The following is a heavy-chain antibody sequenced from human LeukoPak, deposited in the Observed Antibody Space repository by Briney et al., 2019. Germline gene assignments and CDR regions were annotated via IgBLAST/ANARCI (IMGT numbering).Heavy chain of an antibody. CDR1: GFTFSSYT. Sequence: GGSLRLSCAASGFTFSSYTMNWVRQAPGEGLGWASSISPSGSSTWHADSVKGRFTISRDNAKNSVYLQMTNLRVDDTAVYYCGRDFLGESGAGGPWGQGILVTVSS. CDR3: GRDFLGESGAGGP. V-gene: IGHV3-21*06. CDR2: ISPSGSST. D-gene: IGHD3-10*01. J-gene: IGHJ5*02.